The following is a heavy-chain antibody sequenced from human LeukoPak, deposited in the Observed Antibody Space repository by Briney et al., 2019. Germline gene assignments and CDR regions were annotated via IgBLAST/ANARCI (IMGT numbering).Heavy chain of an antibody. Sequence: GGSLRLSCADSGFTFRSYAMHWVRQAPDKGLEWVAVISYDGPNKYYADSVKGRFTISRDNSKNTLYLQMNSLQTEDTAAYYCARVSNVYTYGYDAFDIWGQGTIITVSS. J-gene: IGHJ3*02. CDR1: GFTFRSYA. V-gene: IGHV3-30*04. CDR2: ISYDGPNK. CDR3: ARVSNVYTYGYDAFDI. D-gene: IGHD5-18*01.